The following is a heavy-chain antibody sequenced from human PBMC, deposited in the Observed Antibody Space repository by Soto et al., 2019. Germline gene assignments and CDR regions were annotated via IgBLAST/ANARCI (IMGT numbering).Heavy chain of an antibody. D-gene: IGHD6-13*01. CDR1: GGSISGYY. Sequence: PSETLSLTCTVSGGSISGYYWSWIRQSPGKGLEWIGYIHYSGSTNYNPSLKSRVTISVDTSKNQFSLKLSSVTAADTAVYYCAKGGPSSQWFDPWGQGTLVTVSS. CDR3: AKGGPSSQWFDP. V-gene: IGHV4-59*12. CDR2: IHYSGST. J-gene: IGHJ5*02.